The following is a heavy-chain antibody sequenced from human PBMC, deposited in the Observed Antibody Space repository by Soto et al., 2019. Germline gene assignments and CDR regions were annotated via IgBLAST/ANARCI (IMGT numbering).Heavy chain of an antibody. CDR2: LVPVFGTA. J-gene: IGHJ4*02. D-gene: IGHD3-10*01. V-gene: IGHV1-69*06. CDR1: GGTFSSLA. CDR3: ARSPGVFDY. Sequence: QVQLVQSGAEVKKAGSSVKVSCKASGGTFSSLAISWVRQAPGQGLEWMGGLVPVFGTANYAQKFQDRVTITADKSTSTSYMELSSLRSVDTAVYYCARSPGVFDYWGQGTLVTVSS.